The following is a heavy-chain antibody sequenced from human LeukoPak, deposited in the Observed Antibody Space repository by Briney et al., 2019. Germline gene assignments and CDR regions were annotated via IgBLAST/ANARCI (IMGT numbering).Heavy chain of an antibody. J-gene: IGHJ4*02. CDR3: AGHTYTGLGDY. V-gene: IGHV4-59*01. D-gene: IGHD6-19*01. Sequence: SETPFLPCTVSGGSLSSYYRSWIRQPPGEGLEWIGYIYYSGSTNYNPSLKSRVTISVDTSKNQFSLKLSSVTAADTAVYYCAGHTYTGLGDYWGQGTLVTVSS. CDR1: GGSLSSYY. CDR2: IYYSGST.